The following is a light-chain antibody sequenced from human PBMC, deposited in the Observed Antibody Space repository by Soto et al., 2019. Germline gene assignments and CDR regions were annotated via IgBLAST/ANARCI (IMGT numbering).Light chain of an antibody. Sequence: TLSVSPGERATLSCRASESIDINLVWYQQKPGQSPRLLIFRASTRATGVPTRFSGSGSGTEFTLTISSLQSEDFALYYCQQYHRWPPIPFGQGTLLEVK. J-gene: IGKJ5*01. CDR1: ESIDIN. CDR2: RAS. CDR3: QQYHRWPPIP. V-gene: IGKV3-15*01.